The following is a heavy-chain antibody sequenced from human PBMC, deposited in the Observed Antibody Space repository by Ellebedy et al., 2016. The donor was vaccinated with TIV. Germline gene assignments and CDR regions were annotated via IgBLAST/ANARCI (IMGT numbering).Heavy chain of an antibody. CDR1: GFTFTDFH. D-gene: IGHD1-26*01. J-gene: IGHJ6*02. CDR2: IWFDGSLT. Sequence: GESLKISCAASGFTFTDFHMHWVRQAPGTGLEWVAVIWFDGSLTFYADSVKGRLTLSRDNSKNMLYLQMDNLRVEDTALYYCARELLGGQGDMDVWGQGTTVTVSS. V-gene: IGHV3-33*01. CDR3: ARELLGGQGDMDV.